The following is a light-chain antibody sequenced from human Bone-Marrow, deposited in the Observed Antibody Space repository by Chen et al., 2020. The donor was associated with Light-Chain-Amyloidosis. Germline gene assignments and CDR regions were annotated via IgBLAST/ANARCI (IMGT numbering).Light chain of an antibody. CDR1: SGHSNYV. CDR3: QTWGTGVRGV. V-gene: IGLV4-69*01. Sequence: QAVLTQSPSASASLGASVKLTCTLSSGHSNYVIAWHQQQPERGLRYLLKVNSDGSHLNGDGIPDRFSASGSGAERSLTISRLQSEDEADYYCQTWGTGVRGVFGGGTKLTVV. CDR2: VNSDGSH. J-gene: IGLJ3*02.